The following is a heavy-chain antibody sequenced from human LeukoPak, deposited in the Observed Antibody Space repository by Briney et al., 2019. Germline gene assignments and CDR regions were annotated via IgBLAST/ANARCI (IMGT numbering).Heavy chain of an antibody. D-gene: IGHD3-10*01. CDR2: IYTSGST. J-gene: IGHJ6*03. Sequence: SQTLSLTCTVSGGSISSGSYYWSWIRQPAGKGLEWIGRIYTSGSTNYNPSLKSRVTISVDTSENQFSLKLSSVTAADTAVYYCAGNGKYYYGSDPTYYYMDVWGKGTTVTVSS. CDR3: AGNGKYYYGSDPTYYYMDV. V-gene: IGHV4-61*02. CDR1: GGSISSGSYY.